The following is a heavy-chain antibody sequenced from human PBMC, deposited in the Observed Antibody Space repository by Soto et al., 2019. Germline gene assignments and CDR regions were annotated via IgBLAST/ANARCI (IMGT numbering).Heavy chain of an antibody. CDR2: IYYSGST. CDR1: GGSISSYY. V-gene: IGHV4-59*01. CDR3: ARGDSSTRRGVLYDY. Sequence: SETLSLTCTVSGGSISSYYWSWIRQPPGKGLEWIGYIYYSGSTNYNPSLKSRVTISVDTSKNQFSLKLSSVTAADTAVYYCARGDSSTRRGVLYDYWGQGTLVTVSS. J-gene: IGHJ4*02. D-gene: IGHD3-10*01.